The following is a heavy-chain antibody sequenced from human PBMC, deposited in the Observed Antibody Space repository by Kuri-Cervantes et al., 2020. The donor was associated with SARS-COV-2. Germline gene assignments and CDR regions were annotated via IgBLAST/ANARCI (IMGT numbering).Heavy chain of an antibody. Sequence: LSLTCAVSGYSISSGYYWGWIRQPPGKGLEWIGSIYHSGSTYYNPSLKSRVTISVDTSKNQFSLKLSSVTAADTAVYYCARDSRSSYQVLLDHYFYSYMDVWDKGTTVTVSS. D-gene: IGHD1-1*01. CDR2: IYHSGST. V-gene: IGHV4-38-2*02. CDR3: ARDSRSSYQVLLDHYFYSYMDV. CDR1: GYSISSGYY. J-gene: IGHJ6*03.